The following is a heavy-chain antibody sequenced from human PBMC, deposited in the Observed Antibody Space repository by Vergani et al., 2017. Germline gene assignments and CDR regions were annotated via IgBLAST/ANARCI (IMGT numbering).Heavy chain of an antibody. V-gene: IGHV3-9*01. CDR1: GFTFDDYA. J-gene: IGHJ4*02. CDR3: ARDLNWNYPR. CDR2: ISWNSGSI. D-gene: IGHD1-7*01. Sequence: EVQLVESGGGLVQPGRSLRLSCAASGFTFDDYAMHWVRQAPGKGLEWVSGISWNSGSIGYADSVKGRFTISRDNAKNSLYLQMNSLRAEDTAVYYCARDLNWNYPRWGQGTLVTVSS.